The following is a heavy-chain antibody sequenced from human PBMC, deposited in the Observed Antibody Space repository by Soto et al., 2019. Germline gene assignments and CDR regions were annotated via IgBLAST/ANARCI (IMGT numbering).Heavy chain of an antibody. Sequence: GGSLRLSCAASGFTFRIFGMNWVRQAAGSGLEWVSLMSGGGGSTNYADSVTGRFTISTDHYTHTLFLQMNSLRAEDTAVYYWAVHSEVNCRFDPWGQGTLVTVSS. D-gene: IGHD1-1*01. V-gene: IGHV3-23*01. CDR2: MSGGGGST. CDR1: GFTFRIFG. J-gene: IGHJ5*02. CDR3: AVHSEVNCRFDP.